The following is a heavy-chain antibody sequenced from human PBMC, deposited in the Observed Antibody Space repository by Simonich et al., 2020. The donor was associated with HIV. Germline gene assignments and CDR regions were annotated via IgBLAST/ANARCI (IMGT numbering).Heavy chain of an antibody. V-gene: IGHV4-34*01. CDR1: GGSFRGYY. Sequence: QVQLQQWGAGLLKPSETLSLTCAVYGGSFRGYYWSCIRQPPGKGLAWIGEINHSGSTNYHPSLKSRVTISVDTSKNQFSLKLSSVTAADTAVYYCARRHPTTVTTPYFDYWGQGTLVTVSS. D-gene: IGHD4-17*01. CDR2: INHSGST. J-gene: IGHJ4*02. CDR3: ARRHPTTVTTPYFDY.